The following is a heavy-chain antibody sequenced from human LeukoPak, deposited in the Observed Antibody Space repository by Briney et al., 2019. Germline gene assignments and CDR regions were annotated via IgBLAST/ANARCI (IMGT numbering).Heavy chain of an antibody. CDR2: IYSGGST. CDR3: AKDITMIVVAGGAFDI. Sequence: PGGSLRLSCAASGFTVSSNYMSWVRQAPGKGLEWVSVIYSGGSTYYADSVKGRFTISRDNSKNTLYLQMNSLRAEDTALYYCAKDITMIVVAGGAFDIWGQGTMVTVSS. D-gene: IGHD3-22*01. V-gene: IGHV3-53*05. CDR1: GFTVSSNY. J-gene: IGHJ3*02.